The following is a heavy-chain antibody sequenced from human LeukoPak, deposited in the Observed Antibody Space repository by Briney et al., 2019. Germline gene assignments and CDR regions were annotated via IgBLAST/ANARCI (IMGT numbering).Heavy chain of an antibody. V-gene: IGHV3-21*06. Sequence: GGSLRLSCTASGLTFSISGFNWVRQAPGKGLEWVASIGPTGSDRYHADSIKGRFTISRDNANNFLYLQMNSLRAEDTAVYYCATETNGRHYDYWGQGTLLTVSS. CDR2: IGPTGSDR. J-gene: IGHJ4*02. CDR3: ATETNGRHYDY. D-gene: IGHD1-14*01. CDR1: GLTFSISG.